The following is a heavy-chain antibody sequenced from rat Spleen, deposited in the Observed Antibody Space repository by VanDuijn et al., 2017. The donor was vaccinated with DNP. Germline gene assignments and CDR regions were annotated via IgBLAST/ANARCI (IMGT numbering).Heavy chain of an antibody. CDR3: ARGSAFFDY. V-gene: IGHV2-6*01. J-gene: IGHJ2*01. D-gene: IGHD3-2*01. CDR2: ISSGGSK. CDR1: GFSLTSYN. Sequence: QVQLKESGPGLVQPSQTLSLTCTVSGFSLTSYNVHWVRQPTGKGLEWIAAISSGGSKYYNSALKSRLSISRDTSKSQVFLKMNSLQTGDTAMYFCARGSAFFDYWGQGVMVTVSS.